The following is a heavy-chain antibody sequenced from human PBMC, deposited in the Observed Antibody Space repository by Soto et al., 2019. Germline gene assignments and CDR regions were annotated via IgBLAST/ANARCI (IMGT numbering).Heavy chain of an antibody. Sequence: EVQLAESGGGLIQSGGSLRLSCVVSGFTVSTNYINWVRQAPGKGLEWVSVMYRDGRTYYADSVKGRFTLSRDNSKNSVSLPMNSLRAEDTAVYYCARDPHDYGVYGGLDLWGQGTLVTVSS. D-gene: IGHD4-17*01. CDR3: ARDPHDYGVYGGLDL. V-gene: IGHV3-53*01. CDR1: GFTVSTNY. J-gene: IGHJ5*02. CDR2: MYRDGRT.